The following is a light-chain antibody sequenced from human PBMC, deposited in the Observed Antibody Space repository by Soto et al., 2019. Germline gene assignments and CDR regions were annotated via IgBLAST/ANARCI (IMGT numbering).Light chain of an antibody. CDR2: DVH. V-gene: IGLV2-14*03. Sequence: QSALTQPASVSGSPGQSITISCTGARTDVDGHDYVSWYQQHPGQAPKLMIFDVHNRPSGVSSRFSGSKSGDTASLTISGLQAEDDGDCYCSSYTASAPFYVFGTGTKVTVL. J-gene: IGLJ1*01. CDR1: RTDVDGHDY. CDR3: SSYTASAPFYV.